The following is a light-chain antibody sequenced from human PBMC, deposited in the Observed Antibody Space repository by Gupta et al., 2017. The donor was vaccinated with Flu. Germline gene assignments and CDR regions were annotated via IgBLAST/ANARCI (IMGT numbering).Light chain of an antibody. J-gene: IGKJ2*01. CDR1: QRFSSN. V-gene: IGKV3-15*01. CDR3: QQYNSWPPYT. Sequence: EIVMTQSPATLSVSPGERATLSCRTSQRFSSNLAWYQQKPGQAPRLLIYGASTRATGIPARFSGSGCGTEFILTISSRQSEDFAVYYCQQYNSWPPYTFGQGTKVEMK. CDR2: GAS.